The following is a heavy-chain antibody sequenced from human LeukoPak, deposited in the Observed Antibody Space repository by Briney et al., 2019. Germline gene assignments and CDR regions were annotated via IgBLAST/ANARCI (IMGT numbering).Heavy chain of an antibody. V-gene: IGHV4-34*01. Sequence: SETLSLTCAVYGGSFSGYYWSWIRQPPGKGLEWIGEINHSGSTNYNPSLKSRVTISVDTSKNQFSLKLSSVTAADTAVYYCAYTAMAPLPFYYWGQGTLVNVSS. CDR3: AYTAMAPLPFYY. J-gene: IGHJ4*02. D-gene: IGHD5-18*01. CDR1: GGSFSGYY. CDR2: INHSGST.